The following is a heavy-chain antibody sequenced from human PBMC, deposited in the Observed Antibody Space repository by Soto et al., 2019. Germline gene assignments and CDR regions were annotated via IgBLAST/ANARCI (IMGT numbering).Heavy chain of an antibody. Sequence: QVQLVQSGAEVKKPGASVKVSCKASGYTFSSYYMNWVRQAPGQGLEWMGIINPSGDSTSYAQKFQGRVTMTRDTSTSTVDMELRSLRSEDTALYYCARSGLVDYWGQGTLVTVSS. CDR1: GYTFSSYY. V-gene: IGHV1-46*01. J-gene: IGHJ4*02. D-gene: IGHD3-10*01. CDR2: INPSGDST. CDR3: ARSGLVDY.